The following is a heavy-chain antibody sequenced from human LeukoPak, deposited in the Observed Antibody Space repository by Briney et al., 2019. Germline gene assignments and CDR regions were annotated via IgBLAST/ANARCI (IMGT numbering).Heavy chain of an antibody. D-gene: IGHD3-10*01. CDR3: AKSYYGSGTIWPFYYGMDV. CDR1: GFTFSSYA. CDR2: ISGSGGST. J-gene: IGHJ6*02. Sequence: GGSLRLSCAASGFTFSSYAMSWVRQAPGKGLEWVSAISGSGGSTYYADSVKGRFTISRDNSKNTLYLQMNSLRAEDTAVYYCAKSYYGSGTIWPFYYGMDVWGQGTTVTVSS. V-gene: IGHV3-23*01.